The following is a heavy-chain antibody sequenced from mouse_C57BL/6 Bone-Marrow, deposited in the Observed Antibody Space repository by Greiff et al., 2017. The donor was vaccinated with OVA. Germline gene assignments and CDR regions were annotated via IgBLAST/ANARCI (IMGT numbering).Heavy chain of an antibody. Sequence: EVKLVESGGGLVQPGGSLKLSCAASGFTFSDYYMYWVRQTPEKRLEWVAYISNGGGSTYYPATVQGRFTISRDNAKNTLYLQMSRLKSEDTAMYNCARHRLFETAQATAWFAYWGQGTLVTVSA. CDR3: ARHRLFETAQATAWFAY. CDR2: ISNGGGST. D-gene: IGHD3-2*02. CDR1: GFTFSDYY. J-gene: IGHJ3*01. V-gene: IGHV5-12*01.